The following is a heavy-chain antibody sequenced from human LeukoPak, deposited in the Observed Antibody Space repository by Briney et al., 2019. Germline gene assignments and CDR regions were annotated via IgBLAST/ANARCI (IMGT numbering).Heavy chain of an antibody. J-gene: IGHJ4*02. D-gene: IGHD3-22*01. CDR3: ARDNYFDGTGYTDY. V-gene: IGHV4-39*07. CDR1: GGPISSSSYY. CDR2: IYYSGST. Sequence: SETLSLTCSVSGGPISSSSYYWGWIRQPPGKGLEWIGYIYYSGSTYYNPSLKSRVTISLDTSKNQFSLKLGSVTAADTAVYYCARDNYFDGTGYTDYWGQGTLVTVCS.